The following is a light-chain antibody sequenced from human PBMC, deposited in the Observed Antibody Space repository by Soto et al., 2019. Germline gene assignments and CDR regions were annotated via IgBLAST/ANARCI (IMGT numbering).Light chain of an antibody. V-gene: IGKV1-5*01. CDR1: QSISSW. J-gene: IGKJ1*01. Sequence: DIQMTQSPSTLSASVGDRVTITCRASQSISSWLAWYQQQPGKAPKLLIYAASSLQSGVPSRFSGSGSGTEFTLTISSLQPDDFATYYCQHYNSYSEAFGQGTKVDI. CDR2: AAS. CDR3: QHYNSYSEA.